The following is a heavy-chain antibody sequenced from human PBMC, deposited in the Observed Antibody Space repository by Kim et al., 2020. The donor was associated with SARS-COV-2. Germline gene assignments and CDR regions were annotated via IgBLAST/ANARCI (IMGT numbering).Heavy chain of an antibody. CDR3: ARHPVDTAKDYYGMDV. Sequence: SETLSLTCTVSGGSISSSSYYWGWIRQPPGKGLEWIGSIYYSGSTYYNPSLKSRVTISVDTSKNQFSLKLSSVTAADTAVYYCARHPVDTAKDYYGMDVWGQGTTVTVSS. CDR2: IYYSGST. J-gene: IGHJ6*02. CDR1: GGSISSSSYY. V-gene: IGHV4-39*01. D-gene: IGHD5-18*01.